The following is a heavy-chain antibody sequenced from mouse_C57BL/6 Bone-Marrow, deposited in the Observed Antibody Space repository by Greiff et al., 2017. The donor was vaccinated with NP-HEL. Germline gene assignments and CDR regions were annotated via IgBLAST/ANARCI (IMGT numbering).Heavy chain of an antibody. CDR2: IYPGDGDT. CDR3: ARGVLPYFDY. J-gene: IGHJ2*01. Sequence: VQLHQSGPELVKPGASVKISCKASGYAFSSSWMNWVKQRPGKGLEWIGRIYPGDGDTNYNGKFKGKATLTADKSSSTAYMQLSSLTSEYSSVYFCARGVLPYFDYWGHGTTLTVSS. CDR1: GYAFSSSW. D-gene: IGHD1-1*01. V-gene: IGHV1-82*01.